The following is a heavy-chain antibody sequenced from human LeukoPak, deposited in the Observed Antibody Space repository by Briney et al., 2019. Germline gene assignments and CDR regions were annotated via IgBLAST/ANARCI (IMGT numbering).Heavy chain of an antibody. CDR2: ISGSGGST. CDR1: GFTFSSYA. D-gene: IGHD5-18*01. Sequence: GGSLRLSCAASGFTFSSYAMSWVRQAPGKGLEWVSAISGSGGSTYYADSVKGRFTISRDNSKNTLYLQMNSLRAEDTAVYYCARDKLVQLDYFDYWGQGTLVTVSS. CDR3: ARDKLVQLDYFDY. V-gene: IGHV3-23*01. J-gene: IGHJ4*02.